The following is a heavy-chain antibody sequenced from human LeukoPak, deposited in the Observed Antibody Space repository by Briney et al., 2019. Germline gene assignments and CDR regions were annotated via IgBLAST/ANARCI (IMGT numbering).Heavy chain of an antibody. J-gene: IGHJ5*02. V-gene: IGHV1-18*01. CDR1: GYTFTSYG. CDR2: ISAYNGNT. CDR3: ARRDYGDLRFDP. Sequence: ASVKVSCKASGYTFTSYGISWVRQAPGQGLEWMGWISAYNGNTNYAQKLQGRVTMSTDTSTSTVYMELRGLRSDDTAVYYCARRDYGDLRFDPWGEGTLVTVSS. D-gene: IGHD4-17*01.